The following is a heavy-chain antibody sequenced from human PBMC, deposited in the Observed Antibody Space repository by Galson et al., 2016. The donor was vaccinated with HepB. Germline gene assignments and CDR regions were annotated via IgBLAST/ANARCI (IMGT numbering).Heavy chain of an antibody. V-gene: IGHV3-30*03. J-gene: IGHJ5*02. D-gene: IGHD1-26*01. Sequence: SLRLSCAASGFTFSNYGMHWVRQAPGKGLEWVAVISYDGSNKDYADSVKGRFTISRDNSKNTLYLQMNSLRAEDTAVYYCAARSGSYDWFDPWGQGTLVTVSS. CDR3: AARSGSYDWFDP. CDR2: ISYDGSNK. CDR1: GFTFSNYG.